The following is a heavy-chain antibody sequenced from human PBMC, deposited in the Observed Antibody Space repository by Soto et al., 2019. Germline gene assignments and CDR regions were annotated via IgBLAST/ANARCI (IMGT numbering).Heavy chain of an antibody. Sequence: SETLSLTCTVSGGSISSYYWSWIRQPPGKGLEWIGYIYYSGSTNYNPSLKSRVTISVDTSKNQFSLKLSSVTAADTAVYYCARHARHDYGDYGLDYYYYMDVWGKGTTVTVSS. CDR3: ARHARHDYGDYGLDYYYYMDV. V-gene: IGHV4-59*08. J-gene: IGHJ6*03. CDR2: IYYSGST. D-gene: IGHD4-17*01. CDR1: GGSISSYY.